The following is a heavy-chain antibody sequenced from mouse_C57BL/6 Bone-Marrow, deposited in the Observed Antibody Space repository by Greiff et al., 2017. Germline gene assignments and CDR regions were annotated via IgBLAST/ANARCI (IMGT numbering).Heavy chain of an antibody. CDR3: AKYYGSSCGGYFDV. Sequence: EVKLVESGGDLVKPGGSLKLSCAASGFTFSSYGLSWVSQTTDKRLEWVATISSCGSYTYYPHSVKGRFTISSDTAKNTLYLQMSSLKSEDTSRYYCAKYYGSSCGGYFDVWGTGTTVTVAS. J-gene: IGHJ1*03. V-gene: IGHV5-6*02. CDR1: GFTFSSYG. CDR2: ISSCGSYT. D-gene: IGHD1-1*01.